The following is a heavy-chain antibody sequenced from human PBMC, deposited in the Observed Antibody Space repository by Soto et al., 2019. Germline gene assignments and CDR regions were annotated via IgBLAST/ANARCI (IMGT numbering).Heavy chain of an antibody. J-gene: IGHJ6*02. CDR3: AASCVGCGGFNYYGMDV. CDR1: GGSISSHY. CDR2: IYYSGST. Sequence: SETLSLTCTVSGGSISSHYWSWIRQPPGKGLEWIGYIYYSGSTYYNPSLKSRVTISVDTSKNQFSLKLSSVTAADTAVYYCAASCVGCGGFNYYGMDVWGQGTTVTVSS. V-gene: IGHV4-59*06. D-gene: IGHD2-21*01.